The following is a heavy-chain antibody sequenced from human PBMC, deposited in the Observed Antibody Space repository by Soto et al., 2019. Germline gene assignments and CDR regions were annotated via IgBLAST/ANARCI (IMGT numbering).Heavy chain of an antibody. V-gene: IGHV4-61*01. Sequence: SETLSLTCTVSGGSISSGNYYWSWIRQPPGKGLEWIGFIYYSGSTNYNPSLKSRVTISVDTSKNQFSLKLSSVTAADTAVYYCARLPKTSYCSGGSCKQADYYYGMDVWGQGTTVTVSS. J-gene: IGHJ6*02. CDR3: ARLPKTSYCSGGSCKQADYYYGMDV. CDR1: GGSISSGNYY. D-gene: IGHD2-15*01. CDR2: IYYSGST.